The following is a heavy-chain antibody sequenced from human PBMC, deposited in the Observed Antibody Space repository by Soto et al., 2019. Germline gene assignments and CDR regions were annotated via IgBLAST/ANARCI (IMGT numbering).Heavy chain of an antibody. Sequence: EVQLVESGGGLVQPGGSLRLSCAASGFISSNYEMNWVRQAPGKGLQWVSFISPTGNKIYYGESVKGRFTISRDNAKNSVFLQMNSLTAEDTAVYFCARSFPRFTAPDSWGQGTLVTVAS. V-gene: IGHV3-48*03. CDR3: ARSFPRFTAPDS. J-gene: IGHJ5*01. D-gene: IGHD2-21*02. CDR1: GFISSNYE. CDR2: ISPTGNKI.